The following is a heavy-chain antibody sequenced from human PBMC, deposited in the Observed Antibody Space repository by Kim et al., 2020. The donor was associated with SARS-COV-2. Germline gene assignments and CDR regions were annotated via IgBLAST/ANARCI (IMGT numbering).Heavy chain of an antibody. CDR2: VYPSGNT. CDR1: GGSVSSDTYY. V-gene: IGHV4-61*01. CDR3: ARGEPTAEYYQH. Sequence: SETLSLTCSVSGGSVSSDTYYWSWIRQPPGKGLEWIAYVYPSGNTNYNPSLKSRVTISIDTSKNQFSLKLNTVTAADTAVYYCARGEPTAEYYQHWGQGSLVTVSS. D-gene: IGHD1-26*01. J-gene: IGHJ1*01.